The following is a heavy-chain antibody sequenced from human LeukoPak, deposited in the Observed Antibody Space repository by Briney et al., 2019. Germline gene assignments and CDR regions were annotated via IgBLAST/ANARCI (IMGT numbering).Heavy chain of an antibody. Sequence: SVKVSCKASGGTFSSYAISWVRQAPGQGLEWMGRIIPILGIANYAQKFQGRVTITADKSTSTAYMELSSLRSEDRAVYYCARDHSYYYDSSGPTGVDYWGQGTLVTVSS. V-gene: IGHV1-69*04. CDR2: IIPILGIA. J-gene: IGHJ4*02. D-gene: IGHD3-22*01. CDR3: ARDHSYYYDSSGPTGVDY. CDR1: GGTFSSYA.